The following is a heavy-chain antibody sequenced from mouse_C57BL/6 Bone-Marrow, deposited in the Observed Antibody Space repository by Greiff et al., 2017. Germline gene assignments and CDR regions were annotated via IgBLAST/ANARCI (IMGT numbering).Heavy chain of an antibody. CDR1: GYTFTSYW. J-gene: IGHJ1*03. V-gene: IGHV1-64*01. D-gene: IGHD1-1*01. CDR3: ATPYGSSLYWYFDV. Sequence: VQLQQPGAELVKPGASVKLSCKASGYTFTSYWMHWVKQRPGQGLEWIGMIHPNSGSTNYNEKFKSKATLTVDKSSSTAYMQLSSLTSEDSAVYYCATPYGSSLYWYFDVWGTGTTVTVSS. CDR2: IHPNSGST.